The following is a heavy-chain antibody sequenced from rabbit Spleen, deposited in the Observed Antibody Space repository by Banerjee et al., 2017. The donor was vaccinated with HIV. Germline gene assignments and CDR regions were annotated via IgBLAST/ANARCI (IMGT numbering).Heavy chain of an antibody. CDR3: ARDRGSGWGDAIDP. CDR1: GVSLNDKDV. V-gene: IGHV1S45*01. CDR2: MYAGSSSAFT. J-gene: IGHJ2*01. Sequence: QEQLEESGGDLVKPEGSLTLTCKASGVSLNDKDVMCWVRQAPGKGLKWIACMYAGSSSAFTYSATWAKGRFTISKPSSTTVTLQMTSLTVADTATYFCARDRGSGWGDAIDPWGPGTLVTVS. D-gene: IGHD4-1*01.